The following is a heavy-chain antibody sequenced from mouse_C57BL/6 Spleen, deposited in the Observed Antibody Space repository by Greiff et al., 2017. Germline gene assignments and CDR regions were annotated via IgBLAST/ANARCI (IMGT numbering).Heavy chain of an antibody. J-gene: IGHJ2*01. Sequence: VQLQQSGAELVKPGASVKISCKASGYAFSSYWMNWVKQRPGKGLEWIGQIYPGDGDTNYNGKFKGKATLTAEKYSSTAYMQISSLNSEDSAVKFGARGGMYYSEFEDGGKGTTRTVSS. CDR1: GYAFSSYW. D-gene: IGHD1-1*01. CDR2: IYPGDGDT. CDR3: ARGGMYYSEFED. V-gene: IGHV1-80*01.